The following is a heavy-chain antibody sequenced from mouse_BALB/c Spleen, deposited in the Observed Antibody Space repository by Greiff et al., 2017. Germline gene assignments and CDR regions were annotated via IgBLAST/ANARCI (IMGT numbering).Heavy chain of an antibody. CDR2: INPSSGYT. Sequence: VKLQESGAELARPGASVKMSCKASGYTFTSYTMHWVKQRPGQGLEWIGYINPSSGYTNYNQKFKDKATLTADKSSSTAYMQLSSLTSEDSAVYYCARSGPPAWFAYWGQGTLVTVSA. D-gene: IGHD1-3*01. J-gene: IGHJ3*01. V-gene: IGHV1-4*01. CDR1: GYTFTSYT. CDR3: ARSGPPAWFAY.